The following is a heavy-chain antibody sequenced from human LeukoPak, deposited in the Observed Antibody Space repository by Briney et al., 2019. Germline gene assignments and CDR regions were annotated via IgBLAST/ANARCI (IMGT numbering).Heavy chain of an antibody. CDR2: ISSNGGST. Sequence: GGSLRLSCSASGFTFSSYAMHWVRQAPGKGLEYVSAISSNGGSTYYADSVKGRFTISRDNSKNTLYLQMSSLRAEDTAVYYCAKDNRRHYTSGPNPDSLHWGQGALVTVSS. J-gene: IGHJ4*02. D-gene: IGHD6-19*01. V-gene: IGHV3-64D*06. CDR1: GFTFSSYA. CDR3: AKDNRRHYTSGPNPDSLH.